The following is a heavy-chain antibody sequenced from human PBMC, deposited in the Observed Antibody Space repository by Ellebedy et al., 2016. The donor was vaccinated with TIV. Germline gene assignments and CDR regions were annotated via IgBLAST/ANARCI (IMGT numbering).Heavy chain of an antibody. V-gene: IGHV4-39*01. J-gene: IGHJ4*02. CDR1: GGSTSSSSYY. Sequence: SETLSLXXTVSGGSTSSSSYYWGWIRQPPGKGLEWIGSIYYSGSTYYNPSLKSRVTISVDTSKNQFSLKLSSVTAADTAVYYCARVPHLGARTGIFDYWGQGTLVTVSS. CDR3: ARVPHLGARTGIFDY. CDR2: IYYSGST. D-gene: IGHD3-16*01.